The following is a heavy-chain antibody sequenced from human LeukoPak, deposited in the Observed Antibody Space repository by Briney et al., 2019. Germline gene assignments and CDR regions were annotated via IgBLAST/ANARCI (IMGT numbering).Heavy chain of an antibody. Sequence: ASVKVSCKASGYTFTGYYMHWVRQAPGQGLEWVGWINPNSGGTNYAQKFQGRVTMTRDTSISTAYMELSRLRSDDTAVYYCARDRRYSSIWLNAFDIWGQGTMVTVSS. CDR2: INPNSGGT. CDR1: GYTFTGYY. V-gene: IGHV1-2*02. D-gene: IGHD6-13*01. J-gene: IGHJ3*02. CDR3: ARDRRYSSIWLNAFDI.